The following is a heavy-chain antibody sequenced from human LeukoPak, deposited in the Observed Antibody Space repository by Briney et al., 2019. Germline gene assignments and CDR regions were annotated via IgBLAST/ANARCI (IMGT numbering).Heavy chain of an antibody. Sequence: GGSLRLSCAASGFTLRTYWMSWVRQAPGKGLEWVANIKQDGSEKYYVDSVKGRFTISRDNAKNSLYLQMNSLRAEDTAVYYCARDRGDMITFGGVRAHYFDYWGQGTLVTVSS. D-gene: IGHD3-16*01. CDR3: ARDRGDMITFGGVRAHYFDY. CDR2: IKQDGSEK. V-gene: IGHV3-7*01. J-gene: IGHJ4*02. CDR1: GFTLRTYW.